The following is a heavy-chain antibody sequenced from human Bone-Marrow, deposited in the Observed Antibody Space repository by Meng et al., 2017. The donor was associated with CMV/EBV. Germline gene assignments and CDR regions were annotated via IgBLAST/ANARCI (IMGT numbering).Heavy chain of an antibody. V-gene: IGHV4-61*01. CDR3: ARDSGCGGDCTTAVYGMDV. J-gene: IGHJ6*02. CDR2: IYYSGST. CDR1: GDSVSSTSHY. Sequence: SETLSLTCTVSGDSVSSTSHYWTWIRQPPGKGLEWIGYIYYSGSTNYNPSLKSRVTISVDMSRNQFSLKLSSVTAADTTVYYCARDSGCGGDCTTAVYGMDVWGQGTTVTFSS. D-gene: IGHD2-21*01.